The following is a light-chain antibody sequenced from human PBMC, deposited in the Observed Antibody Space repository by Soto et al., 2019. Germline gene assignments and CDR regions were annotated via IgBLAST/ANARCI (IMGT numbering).Light chain of an antibody. CDR1: QSISSN. V-gene: IGKV3-15*01. J-gene: IGKJ1*01. Sequence: ETVMTQSPATLSVSPGERATLSCRASQSISSNLAWYQQKPGQAPRLLIYVASTRATGIPARFSGSGSGTEFTLTISSLQSEDFAVYYCQQYNNWPPRTFGQGTKVEIK. CDR2: VAS. CDR3: QQYNNWPPRT.